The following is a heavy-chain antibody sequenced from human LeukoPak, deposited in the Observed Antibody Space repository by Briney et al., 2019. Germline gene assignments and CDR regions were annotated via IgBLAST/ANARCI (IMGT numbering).Heavy chain of an antibody. Sequence: PGGSLRLSCAASGFIVTNNYMTWVRQAPGKGLEWVSGLYYGGGTFYADSVKGRFTISRDNSKNALFLQINSLRAEDTAVYYCARGSDNPAMMWLALDLDYWGLGTLVTVSS. V-gene: IGHV3-53*01. D-gene: IGHD5-18*01. CDR1: GFIVTNNY. CDR2: LYYGGGT. J-gene: IGHJ4*02. CDR3: ARGSDNPAMMWLALDLDY.